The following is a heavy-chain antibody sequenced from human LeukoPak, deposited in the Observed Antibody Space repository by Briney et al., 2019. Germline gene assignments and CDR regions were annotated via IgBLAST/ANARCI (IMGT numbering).Heavy chain of an antibody. CDR1: GFTFSSYA. J-gene: IGHJ4*02. V-gene: IGHV3-23*01. CDR3: AKPRGGYYYDAHYFDY. Sequence: ESGRSLRLSCAASGFTFSSYAMSWVRQAPGKGLEWVSAISGSGGSTYYADSVKGRFTISRDNSKNTLYLQMNSLRAEDTAVYYCAKPRGGYYYDAHYFDYWGQGTLVTVSS. CDR2: ISGSGGST. D-gene: IGHD3-22*01.